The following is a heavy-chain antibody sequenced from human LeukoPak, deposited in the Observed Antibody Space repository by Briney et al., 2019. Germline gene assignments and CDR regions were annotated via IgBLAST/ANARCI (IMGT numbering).Heavy chain of an antibody. CDR1: GFTVSSYW. V-gene: IGHV3-74*01. D-gene: IGHD2-21*01. CDR2: IKSDGST. J-gene: IGHJ1*01. Sequence: GGSLRLSCAASGFTVSSYWMHWVRQAPGKGLLWVSRIKSDGSTNYADSVKGRFTISRDNAKNTVSLQMNSLRAEDTGVYYCARAPSEIGGYCPEYFRHWGQGTLVTVSS. CDR3: ARAPSEIGGYCPEYFRH.